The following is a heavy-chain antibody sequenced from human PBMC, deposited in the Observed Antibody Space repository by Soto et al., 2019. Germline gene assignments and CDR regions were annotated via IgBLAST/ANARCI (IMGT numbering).Heavy chain of an antibody. CDR1: VFTFSSYA. CDR3: AKWLTAANWFDP. J-gene: IGHJ5*02. V-gene: IGHV3-23*01. CDR2: ISGSGGST. Sequence: WWSLRLSCSASVFTFSSYAMSWFRQAPGKGLEWVSAISGSGGSTYYADSVKGRFTISRDNSKNTLYLQMNSLRAEDTAAYYCAKWLTAANWFDPWGQGTLVTVSS. D-gene: IGHD6-13*01.